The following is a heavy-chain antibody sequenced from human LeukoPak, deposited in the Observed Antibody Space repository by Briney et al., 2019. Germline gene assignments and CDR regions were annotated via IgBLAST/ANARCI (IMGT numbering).Heavy chain of an antibody. Sequence: KTSETLSLTCTVSGGSISSSSYYWGWIRQPPGKGLEWIGSIYYSGSTYYNPSLKSRVTISVDTSKNQFSLKLSSVTAADTAVYYCARVIYVRGYSYGSPYYFDYWGQGTLVTVSS. J-gene: IGHJ4*02. CDR1: GGSISSSSYY. V-gene: IGHV4-39*07. CDR2: IYYSGST. CDR3: ARVIYVRGYSYGSPYYFDY. D-gene: IGHD5-18*01.